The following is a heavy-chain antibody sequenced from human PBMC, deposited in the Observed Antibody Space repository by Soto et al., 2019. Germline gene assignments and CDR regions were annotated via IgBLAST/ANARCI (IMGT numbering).Heavy chain of an antibody. Sequence: EVQLVESGGGLVQPGGSLRLSCAASGFTFSSYSMNWVRQAPGKGLEWVSYISSSSSTIYYADSVKGRFTISRDNAKKSLYLQMNSLRAEDTAVYYCARDQLELFLLTTNIDYWGQGTLVTVSS. CDR2: ISSSSSTI. V-gene: IGHV3-48*01. CDR3: ARDQLELFLLTTNIDY. J-gene: IGHJ4*02. CDR1: GFTFSSYS. D-gene: IGHD1-1*01.